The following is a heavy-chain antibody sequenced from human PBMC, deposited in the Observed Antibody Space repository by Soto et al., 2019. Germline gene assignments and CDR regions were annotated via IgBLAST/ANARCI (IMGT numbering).Heavy chain of an antibody. V-gene: IGHV3-11*06. CDR2: ITSSRANT. Sequence: GGSLRLSCAASGFTFSDYYMSWIRQAPGKGLEWMSYITSSRANTKYADSVKGRFTISRDNTKNSLYLQMSSLRADDTAVYYCARGCRYNCGEFIYWGQGTWATASS. D-gene: IGHD5-18*01. J-gene: IGHJ4*02. CDR3: ARGCRYNCGEFIY. CDR1: GFTFSDYY.